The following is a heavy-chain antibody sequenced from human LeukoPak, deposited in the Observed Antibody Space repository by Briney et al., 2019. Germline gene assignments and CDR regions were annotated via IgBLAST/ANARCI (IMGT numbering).Heavy chain of an antibody. Sequence: PGGSLRLSCAASGFPFNAYWMTRVRQAPGKGLELVANIRQDGDTKYYVDSVKGRFTISRDNAMNSLYLQMNSLRAEDTAIYYCARSLPYGTTWYGRSDFWGQGTLVTVSS. D-gene: IGHD6-13*01. V-gene: IGHV3-7*03. CDR1: GFPFNAYW. CDR3: ARSLPYGTTWYGRSDF. J-gene: IGHJ4*02. CDR2: IRQDGDTK.